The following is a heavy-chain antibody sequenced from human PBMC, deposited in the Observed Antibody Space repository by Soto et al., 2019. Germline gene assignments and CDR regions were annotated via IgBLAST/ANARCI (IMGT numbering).Heavy chain of an antibody. V-gene: IGHV1-69*01. D-gene: IGHD3-10*01. CDR1: GGTFSSYA. CDR2: IIPIFGTA. J-gene: IGHJ6*02. Sequence: QVQLVQSGAEVKKPGSSVKVSCKASGGTFSSYAISWVRQAPGQGLEWMGGIIPIFGTANYAQKFQGRVTITEDESTSTAYMELSSLRSEDTAVYYCANNYYGSGSYSSYYYGMDVWGQVTTVTVSS. CDR3: ANNYYGSGSYSSYYYGMDV.